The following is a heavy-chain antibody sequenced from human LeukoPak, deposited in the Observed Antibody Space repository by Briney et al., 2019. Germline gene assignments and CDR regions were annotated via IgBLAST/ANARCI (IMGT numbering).Heavy chain of an antibody. J-gene: IGHJ3*02. CDR2: LSAYNGNT. CDR3: ARSVWQQLGLDAFDM. D-gene: IGHD6-13*01. V-gene: IGHV1-18*01. Sequence: SGKLSCNAAGYTFTICGISWLRQAPGQGLGLMGWLSAYNGNTNYAEKLQVRVTMTTYTATSTAYMELRSLRCDDRAVYYCARSVWQQLGLDAFDMWGQETMVTVSS. CDR1: GYTFTICG.